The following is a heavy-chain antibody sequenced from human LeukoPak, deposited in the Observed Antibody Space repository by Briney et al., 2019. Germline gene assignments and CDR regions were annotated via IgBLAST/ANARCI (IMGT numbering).Heavy chain of an antibody. J-gene: IGHJ6*02. CDR2: FDPEDGET. CDR3: ATGVVAATFFRNYYYGMDV. D-gene: IGHD2-15*01. V-gene: IGHV1-24*01. CDR1: GYTLTELS. Sequence: ASVKVSCKVSGYTLTELSMHWVRQAPGKGLEWMGGFDPEDGETIYAQKFQGRVTMTEDTSTDTAYMELSSLRPEDTAVYYCATGVVAATFFRNYYYGMDVWGQGTTVTVSS.